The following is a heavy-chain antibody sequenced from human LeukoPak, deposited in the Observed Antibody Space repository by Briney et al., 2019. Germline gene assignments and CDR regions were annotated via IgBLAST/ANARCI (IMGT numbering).Heavy chain of an antibody. CDR1: GFSFRSYA. V-gene: IGHV3-23*01. CDR2: LRGGGET. D-gene: IGHD3-22*01. Sequence: SGGSLRLSCAASGFSFRSYAMSWVRQAPARGLEWVSSLRGGGETFYADSVEGRFTLSRDESRNTVYLEMNNLRVEDTAVYFCARTDLTMIVVANIDYWGQGTLVTVSS. J-gene: IGHJ4*02. CDR3: ARTDLTMIVVANIDY.